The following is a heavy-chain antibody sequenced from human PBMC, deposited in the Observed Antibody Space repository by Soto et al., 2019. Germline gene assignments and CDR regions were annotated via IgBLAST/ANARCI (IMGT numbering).Heavy chain of an antibody. CDR3: ARRYCSGGSCWVGYYYYGMDV. Sequence: ASVKVSCKVSGYTLTELSMHWVRQAPGKGLEWMGGFDPEDGETIYAQKFQGRVTMTEDTSTSTAYMELRSLRSDDTAVYYCARRYCSGGSCWVGYYYYGMDVWGQGTTVTVSS. J-gene: IGHJ6*02. D-gene: IGHD2-15*01. CDR2: FDPEDGET. CDR1: GYTLTELS. V-gene: IGHV1-24*01.